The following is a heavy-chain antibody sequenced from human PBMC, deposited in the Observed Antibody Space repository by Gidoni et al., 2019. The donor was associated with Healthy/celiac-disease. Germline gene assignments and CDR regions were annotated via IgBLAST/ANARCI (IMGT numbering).Heavy chain of an antibody. CDR1: GGSISSGGYY. J-gene: IGHJ4*02. D-gene: IGHD3-22*01. V-gene: IGHV4-31*03. CDR2: IYYRGSP. CDR3: ARGRADQTYYYDSSGYPPRYFDY. Sequence: QVQLQESGPGLVKPSQTLSLTCTVSGGSISSGGYYWSWIRQHPGKGLEWIGYIYYRGSPYYNPSLKSRVTISVDTSKNQFSLKLSSVTAADTAVYYCARGRADQTYYYDSSGYPPRYFDYWGQGTLVTVSS.